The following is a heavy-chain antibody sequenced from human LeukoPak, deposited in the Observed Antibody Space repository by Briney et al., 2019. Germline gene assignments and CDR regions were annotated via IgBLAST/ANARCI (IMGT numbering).Heavy chain of an antibody. Sequence: ASVKVSCKASGYTFTSSYMHWVRQAPGQGLEWMGIINPSGGSTSYAQKFQGRVTMTRDMSTSTVYMELSSLRSEDTAVYYCASQNYYDSSSYEGFLGPHRYYFDYWGQGTLVTVSS. J-gene: IGHJ4*02. CDR1: GYTFTSSY. CDR2: INPSGGST. CDR3: ASQNYYDSSSYEGFLGPHRYYFDY. D-gene: IGHD3-22*01. V-gene: IGHV1-46*01.